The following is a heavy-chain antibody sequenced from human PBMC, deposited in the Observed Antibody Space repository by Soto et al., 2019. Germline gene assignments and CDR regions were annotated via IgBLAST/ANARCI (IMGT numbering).Heavy chain of an antibody. Sequence: EVQLLEYGGGLVQHGGSLRLSCAASGFTFSSFAMSWVRQAPGKGLEWESTVSANGGTTYYADSVKGRFTMSRDNSKNALWLQMNSLRDEDTAVYYCAKVLSASGVDYWGQGTLVTVSS. J-gene: IGHJ4*02. CDR1: GFTFSSFA. CDR2: VSANGGTT. CDR3: AKVLSASGVDY. D-gene: IGHD3-10*01. V-gene: IGHV3-23*01.